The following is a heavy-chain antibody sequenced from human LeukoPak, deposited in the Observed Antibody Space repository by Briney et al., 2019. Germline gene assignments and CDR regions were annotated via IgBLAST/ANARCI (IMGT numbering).Heavy chain of an antibody. Sequence: ASVKVSCKASGYTFTGYYMHWVRQAPGQGLEWMGWINPNSGGTNYAQKFQGRVTMTRDTSISTAYMELSRLRSDDTAVYYCARDRGYCSSTSCSGLDYWGQGTLVTVSS. CDR3: ARDRGYCSSTSCSGLDY. J-gene: IGHJ4*02. CDR2: INPNSGGT. D-gene: IGHD2-2*01. V-gene: IGHV1-2*02. CDR1: GYTFTGYY.